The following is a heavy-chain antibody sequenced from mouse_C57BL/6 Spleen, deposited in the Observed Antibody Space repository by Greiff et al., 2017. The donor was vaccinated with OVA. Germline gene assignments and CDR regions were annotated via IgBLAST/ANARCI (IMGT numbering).Heavy chain of an antibody. D-gene: IGHD2-5*01. V-gene: IGHV1-81*01. CDR2: IYPRSGNT. CDR3: ARPPAYYSNYEWYFDV. J-gene: IGHJ1*03. Sequence: QVQLQQSGAELARPGASVKLSCKASGYTFTSYGISWVKQRTGQGLEWIGEIYPRSGNTYYNEKFKGKATLTADKSSSTAYMELRSLTSEDSAVYFCARPPAYYSNYEWYFDVWGTGTTVTVSS. CDR1: GYTFTSYG.